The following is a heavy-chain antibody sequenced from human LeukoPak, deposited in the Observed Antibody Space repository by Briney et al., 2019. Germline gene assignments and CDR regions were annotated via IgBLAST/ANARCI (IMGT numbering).Heavy chain of an antibody. CDR2: FKTKYHQV. CDR3: ARSVPDYTRFDY. D-gene: IGHD4-11*01. Sequence: GGALRLSWVGSGFTFSDFAMTLVRQAPGKGLGWVSTFKTKYHQVYYAESVRGRFTISTDNSRNTVFLQMNSLRADDTALYYCARSVPDYTRFDYWGQGALVTVSS. J-gene: IGHJ4*02. V-gene: IGHV3-23*05. CDR1: GFTFSDFA.